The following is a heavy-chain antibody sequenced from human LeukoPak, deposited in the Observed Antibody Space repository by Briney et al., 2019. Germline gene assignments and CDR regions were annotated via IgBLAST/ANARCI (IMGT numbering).Heavy chain of an antibody. J-gene: IGHJ3*02. CDR1: GGSISSSRYY. CDR2: IYHSGST. Sequence: SETLSLTCTVSGGSISSSRYYWGWIRQPPGKGLEWIGYIYHSGSTYYNPSLKSRVTISVDRSKNQFSLKLSSVTAADTAVYYCARRSTSAGYYDSSGYSLDAFDIWGQGTMVTVSS. CDR3: ARRSTSAGYYDSSGYSLDAFDI. D-gene: IGHD3-22*01. V-gene: IGHV4-30-2*01.